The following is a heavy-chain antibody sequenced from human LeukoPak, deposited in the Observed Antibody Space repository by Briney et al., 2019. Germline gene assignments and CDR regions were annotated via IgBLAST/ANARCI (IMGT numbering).Heavy chain of an antibody. J-gene: IGHJ4*02. CDR2: VSIDGETT. CDR1: GFTFSSFP. D-gene: IGHD3-10*01. V-gene: IGHV3-23*03. Sequence: GGSLRLSCAASGFTFSSFPMTWVRQAPGKGLEWLSYVSIDGETTFYADSVRGRFTTSRDNSKNTFYLQMNSLRVEDTAVYYCAQRGGYGSGLEYWGQGTLVTVSS. CDR3: AQRGGYGSGLEY.